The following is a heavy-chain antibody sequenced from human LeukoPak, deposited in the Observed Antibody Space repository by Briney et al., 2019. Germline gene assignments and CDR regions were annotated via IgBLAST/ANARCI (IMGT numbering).Heavy chain of an antibody. CDR3: AGEDSTGYSSLDY. V-gene: IGHV1-2*02. D-gene: IGHD3-22*01. CDR2: INLKSGGT. CDR1: GYTFTGYF. Sequence: ASVKVSCKGSGYTFTGYFMHWVRQAPGQGLEWMGWINLKSGGTNYAQKFQDRVTMTRDTSINIAYMELNRLTSDDTALYYCAGEDSTGYSSLDYWGQGTLVTVSS. J-gene: IGHJ4*02.